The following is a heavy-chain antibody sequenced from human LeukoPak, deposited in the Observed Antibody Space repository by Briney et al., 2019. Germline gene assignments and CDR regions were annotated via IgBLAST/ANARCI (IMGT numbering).Heavy chain of an antibody. CDR1: GGSFSGYY. D-gene: IGHD3-3*01. V-gene: IGHV4-34*01. CDR3: ARGNDFWSGYYHDY. Sequence: RASETLSLTCAVYGGSFSGYYWSWIRQPPGKGLEWIGEINHSGSTNYNPSLKSRVTISVDTSKNQFSLKLSSVTAADTAVYYCARGNDFWSGYYHDYWGQGTLVTVSS. CDR2: INHSGST. J-gene: IGHJ4*02.